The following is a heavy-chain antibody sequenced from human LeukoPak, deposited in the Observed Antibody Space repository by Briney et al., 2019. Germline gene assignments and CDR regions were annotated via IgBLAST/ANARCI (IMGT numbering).Heavy chain of an antibody. CDR1: GFTFSNYA. CDR2: ISGSGGST. V-gene: IGHV3-23*01. CDR3: AKDRDYVWGSYRDYFDY. D-gene: IGHD3-16*02. J-gene: IGHJ4*02. Sequence: GGSLRLSCAASGFTFSNYAMSWVRQAPGKGLEWVSAISGSGGSTYYADSVKGRFTISRDNSKNTLYLQMNSLRAEDTAVYYCAKDRDYVWGSYRDYFDYWGQGTLVTVSS.